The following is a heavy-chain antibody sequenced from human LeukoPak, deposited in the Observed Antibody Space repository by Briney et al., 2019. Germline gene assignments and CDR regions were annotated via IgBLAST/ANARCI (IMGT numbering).Heavy chain of an antibody. V-gene: IGHV3-23*01. Sequence: GGSLRLSCAASGFTFTSYAMYWVRQAPGKGLEWVSIIGNNGGGIHYADSVRGRFTISRDNSKNTLYLQMTNLRVDDTALYYCAIDPNWETHNWGQGVLVTVSS. CDR1: GFTFTSYA. D-gene: IGHD7-27*01. J-gene: IGHJ4*02. CDR2: IGNNGGGI. CDR3: AIDPNWETHN.